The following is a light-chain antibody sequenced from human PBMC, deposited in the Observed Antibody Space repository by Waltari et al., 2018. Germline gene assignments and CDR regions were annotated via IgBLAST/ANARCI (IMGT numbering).Light chain of an antibody. CDR2: DAS. CDR1: QSISTY. V-gene: IGKV3-11*01. CDR3: QHRANWPLT. J-gene: IGKJ4*01. Sequence: EIVLTQSPATLSLSPGERATLSCRDSQSISTYLGWYQQKPGQAPRLLIYDASKRATDIPARFSGSGSGTDFTLAISSLEPEDFAVYYCQHRANWPLTFGGGTKVEIK.